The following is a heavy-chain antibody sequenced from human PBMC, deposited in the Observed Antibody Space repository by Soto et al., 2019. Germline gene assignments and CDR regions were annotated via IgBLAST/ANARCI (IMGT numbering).Heavy chain of an antibody. J-gene: IGHJ5*02. CDR1: GGTFSSYA. V-gene: IGHV1-69*06. CDR3: ARVTYYYDSSGYLNWFDP. Sequence: ASVKVSCKASGGTFSSYAISWVRQAPGQGLEWMGGIIPIFGTANYAQTFQGSVTITADKSTSTAYMELSSMRAEATAVYYCARVTYYYDSSGYLNWFDPWGQGTLVTVSS. D-gene: IGHD3-22*01. CDR2: IIPIFGTA.